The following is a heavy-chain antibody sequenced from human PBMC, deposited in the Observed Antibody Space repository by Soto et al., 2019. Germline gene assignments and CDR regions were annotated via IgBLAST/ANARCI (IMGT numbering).Heavy chain of an antibody. CDR3: GTGGRTAGHVYHFDD. J-gene: IGHJ4*02. Sequence: EVQLVESGGGLVQPGGSLRLSCAASGFTFSNYWMHWVRQAPGKGLVWVSRINFDESTTTYADPVQGRFTISRDNAKNTLYLQLNSLRAEDTAIYYCGTGGRTAGHVYHFDDWGQGALVTVSS. D-gene: IGHD3-16*01. CDR1: GFTFSNYW. CDR2: INFDESTT. V-gene: IGHV3-74*01.